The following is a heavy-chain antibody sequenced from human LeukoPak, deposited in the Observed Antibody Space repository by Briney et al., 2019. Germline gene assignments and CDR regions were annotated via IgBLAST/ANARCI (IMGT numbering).Heavy chain of an antibody. CDR1: GLTFNTYG. CDR3: ARDYVTMAPDY. J-gene: IGHJ4*02. D-gene: IGHD3-10*02. Sequence: PGGSLRLSCAPSGLTFNTYGMNWVRQAPGKGLEWLSYIGPGPSHTYYADSVRGRFVISRDDAKSSLYLQMSSLRAEDTAVYYCARDYVTMAPDYGGLGTLVTVSS. CDR2: IGPGPSHT. V-gene: IGHV3-21*01.